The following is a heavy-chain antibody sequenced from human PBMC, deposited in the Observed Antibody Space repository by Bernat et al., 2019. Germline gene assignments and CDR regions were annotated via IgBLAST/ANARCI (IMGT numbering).Heavy chain of an antibody. CDR2: ISSSDNTV. V-gene: IGHV3-48*03. CDR1: GFTLSIYE. Sequence: EVQLVESGGGLVQPGGSLRLSCTASGFTLSIYEMNWVRHAPGKGLEWVSYISSSDNTVYYADSVKGRFTISRDNAKNSLYLQMNSLRVEDTAVYSCARGPWQNGDFDLWGRGTLVTVSS. J-gene: IGHJ2*01. D-gene: IGHD3-10*01. CDR3: ARGPWQNGDFDL.